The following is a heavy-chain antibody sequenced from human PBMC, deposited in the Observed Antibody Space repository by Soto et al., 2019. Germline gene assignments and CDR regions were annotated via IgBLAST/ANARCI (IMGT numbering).Heavy chain of an antibody. Sequence: SVKVSCKASGGTFSSYAIGWVRQAPRQGLEWMGGIIPIFGTANYAQKFQGRVTITADESTSTAYMELSSLRSEDTAVYYCARERTIRLGELSLYSWGQGTLVTVSS. CDR3: ARERTIRLGELSLYS. J-gene: IGHJ4*02. D-gene: IGHD3-16*02. CDR1: GGTFSSYA. CDR2: IIPIFGTA. V-gene: IGHV1-69*13.